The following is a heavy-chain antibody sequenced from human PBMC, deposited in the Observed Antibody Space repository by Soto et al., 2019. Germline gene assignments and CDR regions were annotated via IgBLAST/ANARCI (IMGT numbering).Heavy chain of an antibody. Sequence: ASVKVSCKASGYTFTSYYMHWVRQAPGQGLEWMGIINPSGGSTSYAQKFQGRVTMTRDTSTSTVYMELSSLRSEDTAVYYCARESIGGYSLYYYYGMDVWGQGTTVTVSS. D-gene: IGHD5-18*01. CDR2: INPSGGST. CDR3: ARESIGGYSLYYYYGMDV. V-gene: IGHV1-46*01. J-gene: IGHJ6*02. CDR1: GYTFTSYY.